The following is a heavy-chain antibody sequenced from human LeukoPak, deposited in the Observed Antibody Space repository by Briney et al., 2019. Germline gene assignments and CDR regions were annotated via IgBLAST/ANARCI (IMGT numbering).Heavy chain of an antibody. D-gene: IGHD3-9*01. CDR2: ISWNSGSI. V-gene: IGHV3-9*01. CDR3: AKGQNYDILTGPIDY. CDR1: GFIFEDYA. Sequence: GGSLRLSCAASGFIFEDYAMHWVRQAPGKGLEWVSGISWNSGSIGYADSVKGRFTISRDNAKNSLFLQMNSLRAEDTALYYCAKGQNYDILTGPIDYWGQGTLVTVSS. J-gene: IGHJ4*02.